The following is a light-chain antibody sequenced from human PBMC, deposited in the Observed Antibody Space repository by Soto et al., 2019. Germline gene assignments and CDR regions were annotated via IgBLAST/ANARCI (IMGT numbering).Light chain of an antibody. CDR3: CSWASSLSAYV. J-gene: IGLJ1*01. CDR2: DDN. CDR1: SSNIGGNS. Sequence: QSVMTQPPSVSAAPGQKVTISCSGSSSNIGGNSVSWYRQLPGTAPKLLLYDDNKRPCAIPDRFSGSKSGTSATLGITVFQTGDEDEYYCCSWASSLSAYVFGTGTKLTVL. V-gene: IGLV1-51*01.